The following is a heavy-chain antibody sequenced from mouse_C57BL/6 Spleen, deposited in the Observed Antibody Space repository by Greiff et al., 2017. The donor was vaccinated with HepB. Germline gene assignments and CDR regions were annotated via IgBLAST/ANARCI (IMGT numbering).Heavy chain of an antibody. V-gene: IGHV6-3*01. D-gene: IGHD2-4*01. CDR1: GFTFSNYW. Sequence: EVMLVESGGGLVQPGGSMKLSCVASGFTFSNYWMNWVRQSPGKGLEWVAQIRLKSDNYATHYAESVKGRFTISRDDSKRSVYLQMNNLRAEDTGIDYCTDLRLRYFDYWGQGTTLTVSS. CDR2: IRLKSDNYAT. CDR3: TDLRLRYFDY. J-gene: IGHJ2*01.